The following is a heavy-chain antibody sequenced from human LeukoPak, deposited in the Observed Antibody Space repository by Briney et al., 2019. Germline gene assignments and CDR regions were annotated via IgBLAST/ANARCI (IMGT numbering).Heavy chain of an antibody. CDR3: ARGIAAAGREFDS. CDR2: ISSSSSYI. CDR1: GFTFSRYS. V-gene: IGHV3-21*01. J-gene: IGHJ4*02. D-gene: IGHD6-13*01. Sequence: PGGSVRLSCAASGFTFSRYSMNWVRQAPGKGLEWVSSISSSSSYIYYADSVNGRFTISRDNDKNSLYLQMNSLRAEETAVYYGARGIAAAGREFDSWGQGTLVTVSS.